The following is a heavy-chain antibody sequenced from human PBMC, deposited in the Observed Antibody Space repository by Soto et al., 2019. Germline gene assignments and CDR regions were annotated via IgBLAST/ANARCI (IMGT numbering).Heavy chain of an antibody. CDR3: ASSIAVAVNRRSGYYFDY. J-gene: IGHJ4*02. CDR1: GGSISSSSYY. D-gene: IGHD6-19*01. V-gene: IGHV4-39*01. Sequence: PSETLSLTCTVSGGSISSSSYYWGWIRQPPGKGLEWIGSIYYSGSTYYNPSLKSRVTISVDTSKNQFSLKLSSVTAADTAVYYCASSIAVAVNRRSGYYFDYWGQGTLVTVSS. CDR2: IYYSGST.